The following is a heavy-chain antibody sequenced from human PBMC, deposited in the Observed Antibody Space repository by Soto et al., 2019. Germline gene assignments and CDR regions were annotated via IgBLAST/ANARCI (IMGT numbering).Heavy chain of an antibody. V-gene: IGHV3-15*01. D-gene: IGHD3-10*01. Sequence: PGGSLRLSCVASGFNLSHPWMTWVRQAAGKGLEWVGRIKSKTDGGTADYAAPVKGRATISRDDSKNTVYLQMNSLKTEDTAVYYCAKELLRLGESLERYFDYWGQGTLVTVSS. CDR1: GFNLSHPW. J-gene: IGHJ4*02. CDR3: AKELLRLGESLERYFDY. CDR2: IKSKTDGGTA.